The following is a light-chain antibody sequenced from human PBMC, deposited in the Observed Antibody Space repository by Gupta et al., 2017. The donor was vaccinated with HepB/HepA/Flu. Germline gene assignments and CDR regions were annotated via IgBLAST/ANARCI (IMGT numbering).Light chain of an antibody. J-gene: IGKJ3*01. CDR2: SAS. CDR1: QGIRSW. Sequence: DIQMTQSPSSVSASVGDRVTITCRASQGIRSWLAWYQQKPGKAPKLLIYSASSVESGVPSRFSGSGSGTDFTLTISSRQPEDFATYYCQQGNSFPFTFGHGTKVDMK. CDR3: QQGNSFPFT. V-gene: IGKV1D-12*01.